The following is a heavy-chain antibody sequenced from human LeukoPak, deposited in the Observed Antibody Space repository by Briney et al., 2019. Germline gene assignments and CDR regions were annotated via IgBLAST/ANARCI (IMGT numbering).Heavy chain of an antibody. J-gene: IGHJ3*02. CDR3: ARDQYYYYDSSGYPLDAFDI. CDR2: IRSDGSNK. CDR1: GFTFGSYG. D-gene: IGHD3-22*01. Sequence: GGSLRLSCAASGFTFGSYGMHWVRQAPGKGLEWVTFIRSDGSNKYYADSVKGRFTISRDNAKNSLYLQMNSLRAEDTAVYYCARDQYYYYDSSGYPLDAFDIWGQGTMVTVSS. V-gene: IGHV3-30*02.